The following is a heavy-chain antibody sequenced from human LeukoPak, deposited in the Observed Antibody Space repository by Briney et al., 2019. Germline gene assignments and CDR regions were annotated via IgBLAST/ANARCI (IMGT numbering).Heavy chain of an antibody. V-gene: IGHV3-7*01. CDR2: IKQDGSEK. D-gene: IGHD2-2*01. CDR3: ARDKTIDSEPLWRGYYFDY. CDR1: GFTFSSYW. Sequence: GGSLRLSCAASGFTFSSYWMSWVRQAPGKGLEWVANIKQDGSEKYYVDSVKGRFTISRDNAKNSLYLQMNSLRAEDTAVYYCARDKTIDSEPLWRGYYFDYWGQGTLVTVSS. J-gene: IGHJ4*02.